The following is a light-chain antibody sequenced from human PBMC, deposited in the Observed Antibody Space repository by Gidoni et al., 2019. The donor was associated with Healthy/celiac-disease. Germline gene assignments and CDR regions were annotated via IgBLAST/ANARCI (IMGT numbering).Light chain of an antibody. CDR3: SSYAGIYVV. Sequence: QSALTQPPSASGSPGQSVTISCTGTSSDVGGYNYVSWYQQHPGKAPKLMIYEVSKRPSGVPDRFSGSKPGNTASLTVSGLQAEDEADYYCSSYAGIYVVFGGGTKLTVL. V-gene: IGLV2-8*01. CDR2: EVS. CDR1: SSDVGGYNY. J-gene: IGLJ2*01.